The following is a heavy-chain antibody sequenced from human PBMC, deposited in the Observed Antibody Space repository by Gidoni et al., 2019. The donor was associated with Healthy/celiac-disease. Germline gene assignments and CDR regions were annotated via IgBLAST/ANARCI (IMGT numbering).Heavy chain of an antibody. CDR2: ISDDGINK. J-gene: IGHJ4*02. V-gene: IGHV3-30*01. D-gene: IGHD2-2*01. CDR1: GFPFGSYA. CDR3: ARGGYQLIWSYYFDY. Sequence: QVQLVQAGGGLVQPGRYLRLPCSAPGFPFGSYAMHWVRQAPGQGLEGVEGISDDGINKDYADSVKGRCTISRDNAKNTLYLQMNSLRAEDTAVYYCARGGYQLIWSYYFDYWGQGTLVTVSS.